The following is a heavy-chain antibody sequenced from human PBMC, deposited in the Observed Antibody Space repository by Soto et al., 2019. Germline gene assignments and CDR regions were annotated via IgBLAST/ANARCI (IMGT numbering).Heavy chain of an antibody. CDR2: IYYSGST. Sequence: QVQLQESGPGLVKPSETLSLTCTVSGGSISSYYWSWIRQPPGKGLEWIGYIYYSGSTKYNPSLKSRVNRSVDTSNNQFPLTLNSLTSADTAVYYCARDRYSNGWFDYWGRGTLVTVSS. V-gene: IGHV4-59*01. CDR1: GGSISSYY. D-gene: IGHD6-19*01. CDR3: ARDRYSNGWFDY. J-gene: IGHJ5*01.